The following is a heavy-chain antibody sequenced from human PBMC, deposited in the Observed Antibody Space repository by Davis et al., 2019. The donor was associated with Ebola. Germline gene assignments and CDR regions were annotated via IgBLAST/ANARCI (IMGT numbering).Heavy chain of an antibody. D-gene: IGHD2-15*01. CDR1: GFTVSSNY. V-gene: IGHV3-53*01. CDR3: AKRIVAVLTP. J-gene: IGHJ5*02. CDR2: IYGGGST. Sequence: GESLKISCAVSGFTVSSNYMSWVRQAPGKGLEWVSVIYGGGSTYYADSVKGRFTISRDNSKNTLYLQMNSLRAEDTAVYYCAKRIVAVLTPWGQGTLVTVSS.